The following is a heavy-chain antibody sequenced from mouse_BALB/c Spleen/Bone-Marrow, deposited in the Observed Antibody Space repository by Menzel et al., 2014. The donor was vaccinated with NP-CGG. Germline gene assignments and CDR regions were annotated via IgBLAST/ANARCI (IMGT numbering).Heavy chain of an antibody. CDR1: GYSFTTYY. D-gene: IGHD4-1*01. V-gene: IGHV1S135*01. Sequence: VQLKESGPELMKPGASVKISCKASGYSFTTYYMHWVKQSHGKSLEWIGYIDPFNGATSYNQGFKGKATLTVDKSSSTAYMHLSSLTSEDSAVYYCARNWDVDYWGQGTTLTVSS. J-gene: IGHJ2*01. CDR2: IDPFNGAT. CDR3: ARNWDVDY.